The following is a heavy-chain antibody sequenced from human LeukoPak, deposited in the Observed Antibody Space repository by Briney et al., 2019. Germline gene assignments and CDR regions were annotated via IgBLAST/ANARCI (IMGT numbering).Heavy chain of an antibody. V-gene: IGHV4-34*01. J-gene: IGHJ4*02. CDR1: GVSFSGYY. D-gene: IGHD3-10*01. CDR3: AMVRGGPFDY. CDR2: INHSGST. Sequence: SETLSLTCAVYGVSFSGYYWSWIRQPPGKGLEWIGEINHSGSTNYNPSLKSRVTISVDTSKNQFSLKLSSVTAADTAVYYCAMVRGGPFDYWGQGPLVTVSS.